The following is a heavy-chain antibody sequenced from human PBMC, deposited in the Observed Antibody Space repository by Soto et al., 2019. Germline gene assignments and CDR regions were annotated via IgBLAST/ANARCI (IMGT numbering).Heavy chain of an antibody. J-gene: IGHJ6*02. V-gene: IGHV1-69*01. CDR1: GGTFSSYA. CDR3: ARRPQWLVTEAYHYGMDD. CDR2: IIPIFGTA. D-gene: IGHD6-19*01. Sequence: QVQLVQSGAEVKKPGSSVKVSCKASGGTFSSYAISWVRQAPGQGLEWMGGIIPIFGTANYAQKFQGRVTITADESTSTAYMEMSSPRSGDTAVYYCARRPQWLVTEAYHYGMDDWGQGTTVTVSS.